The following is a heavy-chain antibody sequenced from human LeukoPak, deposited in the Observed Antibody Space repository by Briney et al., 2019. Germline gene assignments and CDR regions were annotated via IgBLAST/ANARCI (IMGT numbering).Heavy chain of an antibody. V-gene: IGHV4-59*01. CDR3: ARAPISIADYYMDV. CDR1: VVTFSSDY. Sequence: SETLSPTSAVYVVTFSSDYCSWIGQPPGQGMDWSGYIYYSGSTNYNPSLKSRVTISVDTSKNQFSLKLSSVTAADTAVYYCARAPISIADYYMDVWGKGTTVTVSS. CDR2: IYYSGST. J-gene: IGHJ6*03. D-gene: IGHD2-21*01.